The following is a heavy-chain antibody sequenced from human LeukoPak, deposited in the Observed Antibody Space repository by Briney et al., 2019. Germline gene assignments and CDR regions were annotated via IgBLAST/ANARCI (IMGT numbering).Heavy chain of an antibody. CDR3: ASSSDVFDY. J-gene: IGHJ4*02. CDR2: IYYSGST. D-gene: IGHD6-6*01. CDR1: GGSFSSSIYY. Sequence: PSETLSLTCTVSGGSFSSSIYYWGWIRQPPGKGLEWIGSIYYSGSTYYNPSLKSRVTISVDTSKNQFSLKLSSVTAADTAVYYCASSSDVFDYWGQGTLVTVSS. V-gene: IGHV4-39*07.